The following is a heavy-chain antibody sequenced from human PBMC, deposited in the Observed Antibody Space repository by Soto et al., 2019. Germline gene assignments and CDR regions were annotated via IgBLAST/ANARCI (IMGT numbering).Heavy chain of an antibody. CDR2: INAGNGNT. J-gene: IGHJ6*02. D-gene: IGHD2-15*01. V-gene: IGHV1-3*01. CDR3: ARVMTRGWPGYYYYGMDV. CDR1: GYTFTSYA. Sequence: ASVKVSCKASGYTFTSYAMHWVRQAPGQRLEWMGWINAGNGNTKYSQKFQGRVTITRDTSASTAYMELSSLRSEDTAVYYCARVMTRGWPGYYYYGMDVWGQGTTVTVSS.